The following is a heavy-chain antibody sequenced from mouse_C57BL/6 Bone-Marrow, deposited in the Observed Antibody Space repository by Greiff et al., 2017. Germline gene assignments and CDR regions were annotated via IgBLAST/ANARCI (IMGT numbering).Heavy chain of an antibody. D-gene: IGHD1-1*01. J-gene: IGHJ3*01. CDR3: ARSSPYYYGSSYRAWFAY. V-gene: IGHV1-53*01. CDR2: INPSNGGT. CDR1: GYTFTSYW. Sequence: VQLQQPGTELVKPGASVKLSCKASGYTFTSYWMHWVKQRPGQGLEWIGNINPSNGGTNYNEKFKSKGTLTVDKSSSTAYMQLSSLTSEDSAVYYCARSSPYYYGSSYRAWFAYWGQGTLVTVSA.